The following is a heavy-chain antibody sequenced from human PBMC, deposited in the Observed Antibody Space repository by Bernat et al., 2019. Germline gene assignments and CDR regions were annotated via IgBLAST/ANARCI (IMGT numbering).Heavy chain of an antibody. Sequence: EVQLVESGGGLVQPGGSLRLSCAASGFTFSSYEMNWVRQAPGKGLEWVSYISSSGSTIYYADSVKGRFTISRDNAKNSLYLQMNSLRAEDTAVYYCARADRDYDYIWGCYRHPSVVYGGQGTLVTVSS. CDR2: ISSSGSTI. CDR3: ARADRDYDYIWGCYRHPSVVY. V-gene: IGHV3-48*03. D-gene: IGHD3-16*02. CDR1: GFTFSSYE. J-gene: IGHJ4*02.